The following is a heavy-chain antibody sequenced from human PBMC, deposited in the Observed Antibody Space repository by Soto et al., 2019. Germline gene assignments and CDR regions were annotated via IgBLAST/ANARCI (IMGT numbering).Heavy chain of an antibody. V-gene: IGHV3-33*01. D-gene: IGHD6-6*01. CDR1: GFTFSSYG. Sequence: QVQLVESGGGVVQPGRSLRLSCAASGFTFSSYGMHWVRQAPGKGLEWVAVIWYDGSNKYYADSVKGRFTISRDNSKNTLYLQMNSLRAEDTAVYYCGREIAARPGFYYYYGMDVWGQGTTVTVSS. CDR2: IWYDGSNK. CDR3: GREIAARPGFYYYYGMDV. J-gene: IGHJ6*02.